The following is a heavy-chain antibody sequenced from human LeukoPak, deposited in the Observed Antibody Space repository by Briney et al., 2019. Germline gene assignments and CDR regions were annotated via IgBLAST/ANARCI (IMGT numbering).Heavy chain of an antibody. J-gene: IGHJ4*02. D-gene: IGHD3-3*01. CDR1: GGSISSGGYY. Sequence: TSETLSLTCTVSGGSISSGGYYWSWIRQHPGKGLEWIGYIYYSGSTYYNPSLKSRVTISVDTSKNQFSLKLSSVTAADTAVYYCASTRFNDFWSGANSDYFDYWGQGTLVTVSS. V-gene: IGHV4-31*03. CDR2: IYYSGST. CDR3: ASTRFNDFWSGANSDYFDY.